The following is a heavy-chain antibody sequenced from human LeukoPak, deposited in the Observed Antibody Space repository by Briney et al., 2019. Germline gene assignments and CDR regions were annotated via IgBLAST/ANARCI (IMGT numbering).Heavy chain of an antibody. Sequence: GESLKFSCKGSGYSFTSYWIGWVRQMPGKGLEWMGIIYPGDSDTRYSPSFQGQVTISADKSISTAYLQWSSLKASDTAMYYCARVDTAMGSDAFDIWGQGQWSPSLQ. D-gene: IGHD5-18*01. CDR2: IYPGDSDT. CDR3: ARVDTAMGSDAFDI. V-gene: IGHV5-51*01. J-gene: IGHJ3*02. CDR1: GYSFTSYW.